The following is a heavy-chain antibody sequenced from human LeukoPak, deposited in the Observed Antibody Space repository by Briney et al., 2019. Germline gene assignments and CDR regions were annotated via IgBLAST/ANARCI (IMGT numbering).Heavy chain of an antibody. CDR1: GFTVSSNY. CDR3: ARETYGDYFDY. V-gene: IGHV3-53*01. Sequence: GGSLRLSCAASGFTVSSNYMSWVRQAPGKGLEWVSVIYSGGSTYYADSVKGRFTISRDNSKNTLYLQMNSLRAEDTAVYYCARETYGDYFDYWGQGTLVTVSS. D-gene: IGHD4-17*01. CDR2: IYSGGST. J-gene: IGHJ4*02.